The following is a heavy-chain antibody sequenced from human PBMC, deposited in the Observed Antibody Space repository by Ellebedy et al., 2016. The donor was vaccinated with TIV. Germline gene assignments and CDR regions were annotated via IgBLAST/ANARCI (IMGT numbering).Heavy chain of an antibody. CDR3: ARGVGATGEHY. V-gene: IGHV4-59*13. J-gene: IGHJ4*02. D-gene: IGHD1-26*01. CDR1: GGSISSYY. CDR2: IYYSGST. Sequence: GSLRLXCTVSGGSISSYYWSWIRQPPGKGLEWIGYIYYSGSTNYNPSLKSRVTISVDTSKNQFSLKLSSVTAADTAVYYCARGVGATGEHYWGQGTLVTVSS.